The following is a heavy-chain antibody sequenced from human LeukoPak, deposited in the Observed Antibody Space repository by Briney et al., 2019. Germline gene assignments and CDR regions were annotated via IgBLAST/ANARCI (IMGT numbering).Heavy chain of an antibody. CDR3: ARVPLWWLTPFDF. Sequence: SETLSLTCTVSGGYIITSGHYWGWIRQPPGKGLEWIGSIYYTGVTSTNPFFRSRMSMSVDTSKNQFSLNLTSVTAADTAIYYCARVPLWWLTPFDFWGQGTLATVSS. J-gene: IGHJ4*02. D-gene: IGHD5-12*01. CDR1: GGYIITSGHY. CDR2: IYYTGVT. V-gene: IGHV4-39*07.